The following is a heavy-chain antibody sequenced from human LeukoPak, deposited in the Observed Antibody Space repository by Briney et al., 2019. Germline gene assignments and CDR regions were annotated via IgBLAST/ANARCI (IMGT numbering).Heavy chain of an antibody. CDR3: ERHSRGSESYRPWWFDP. J-gene: IGHJ5*02. Sequence: GESLKISCKGSGYMFTSYWISWVRQMPGKGLECMGKIDPSDSYTNYSPSFQDHVTISADKSISTAYPQWSSLKASDTAMYYCERHSRGSESYRPWWFDPWGQGTLVTVSS. CDR2: IDPSDSYT. CDR1: GYMFTSYW. V-gene: IGHV5-10-1*01. D-gene: IGHD3-10*01.